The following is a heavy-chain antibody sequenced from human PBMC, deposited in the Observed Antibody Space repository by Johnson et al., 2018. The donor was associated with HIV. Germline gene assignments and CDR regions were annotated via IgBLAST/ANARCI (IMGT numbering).Heavy chain of an antibody. Sequence: VQLVESGGGLVQPGGSLRLSCVGSSTDKSWVRQAPGKGLEWVSVTSSGGSTYYAASVKGRFTFSRDTSKNMLYLQMNSLRPEDTAVYYCTRGSFTDDAFDVWGLGTMVTVSS. D-gene: IGHD1-26*01. CDR1: STD. J-gene: IGHJ3*01. CDR3: TRGSFTDDAFDV. CDR2: TSSGGST. V-gene: IGHV3-66*02.